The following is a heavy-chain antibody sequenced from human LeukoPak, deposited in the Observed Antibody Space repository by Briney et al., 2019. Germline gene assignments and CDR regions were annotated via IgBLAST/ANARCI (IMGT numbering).Heavy chain of an antibody. Sequence: KPSHTLSLTCTVSGRPLYSYYRSWIRQTAGKGLEWIGRLYPGVSTNYNPSLKSRVTMSVDTSKNQVALKLSPVTAADTAVYYCARLKFYDSTGYSPGHYMDVWGKGTTVTVSS. CDR3: ARLKFYDSTGYSPGHYMDV. V-gene: IGHV4-4*07. CDR2: LYPGVST. D-gene: IGHD3-22*01. J-gene: IGHJ6*03. CDR1: GRPLYSYY.